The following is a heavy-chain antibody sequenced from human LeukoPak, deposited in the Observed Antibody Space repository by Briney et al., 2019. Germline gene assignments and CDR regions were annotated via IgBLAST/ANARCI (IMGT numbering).Heavy chain of an antibody. Sequence: ASVKVSCKASGYTFTGYYMHWVRQAPGQGLEWMGWINPNSGGTNYAQKFQGRVTMTRDTPISTAYMELSRLRSDDTAVYYCAREDIVVVVARMDVWGQGTTVTVSS. CDR1: GYTFTGYY. D-gene: IGHD2-15*01. J-gene: IGHJ6*02. CDR2: INPNSGGT. CDR3: AREDIVVVVARMDV. V-gene: IGHV1-2*02.